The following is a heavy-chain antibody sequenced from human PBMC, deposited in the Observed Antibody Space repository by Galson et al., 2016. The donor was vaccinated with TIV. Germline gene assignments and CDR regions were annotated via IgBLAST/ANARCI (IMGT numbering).Heavy chain of an antibody. V-gene: IGHV1-18*01. CDR3: ASDVEARLYDPNWFDS. D-gene: IGHD3-3*01. CDR1: GYTFTDYG. J-gene: IGHJ5*01. CDR2: IRAYNGET. Sequence: SVKVSCKASGYTFTDYGFSWVRQAPGQGLEWMAWIRAYNGETEYAQKFQGRVTLTTDASTSTAYMELCSLTSEDTAVYFCASDVEARLYDPNWFDSRGQGTLVTASS.